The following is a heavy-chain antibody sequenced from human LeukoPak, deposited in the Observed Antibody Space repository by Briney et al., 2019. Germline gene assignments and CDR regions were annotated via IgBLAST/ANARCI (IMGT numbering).Heavy chain of an antibody. CDR2: ISASGNT. D-gene: IGHD2-15*01. CDR1: GGSISSSY. J-gene: IGHJ4*02. CDR3: AREGRSSTPGY. V-gene: IGHV4-4*07. Sequence: SESLSLTCTVSGGSISSSYWTWVRQSAGKGLEWIGRISASGNTNYNPSLKSRVTMSVDTSTNQFSLKLTSVTAADTAVYYCAREGRSSTPGYWGQGTLVTVSS.